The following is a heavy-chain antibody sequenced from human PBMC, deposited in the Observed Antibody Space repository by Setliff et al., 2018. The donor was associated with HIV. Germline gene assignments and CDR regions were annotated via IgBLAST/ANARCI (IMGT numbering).Heavy chain of an antibody. D-gene: IGHD6-13*01. J-gene: IGHJ3*02. CDR3: ARDQTGVAAAAFGGGSAWSDEGFDI. CDR1: GGTLSNYV. CDR2: IMPMYNIP. V-gene: IGHV1-69*13. Sequence: ASVKVSCKTSGGTLSNYVIAWVRQAPGQGLEWMGMIMPMYNIPAYAQKFQGRVTFTADESTSTAYMELSSLSSEDTAVYYCARDQTGVAAAAFGGGSAWSDEGFDIWGQGTMVTVSS.